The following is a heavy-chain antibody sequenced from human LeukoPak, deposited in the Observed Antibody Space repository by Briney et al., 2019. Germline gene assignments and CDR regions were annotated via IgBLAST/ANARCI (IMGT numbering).Heavy chain of an antibody. D-gene: IGHD3-3*01. J-gene: IGHJ5*02. CDR2: IYTSGSN. CDR1: AGSISSFY. V-gene: IGHV4-4*09. CDR3: ARQEPVFGVVIYNWFDL. Sequence: SETMSLTWSMSAGSISSFYRGWLRHLQRKRLEWIGYIYTSGSNTSNPSLKSRLTLTENTSKNLVALKLSSVTPADPAVYYGARQEPVFGVVIYNWFDLWGQGTQVTVSS.